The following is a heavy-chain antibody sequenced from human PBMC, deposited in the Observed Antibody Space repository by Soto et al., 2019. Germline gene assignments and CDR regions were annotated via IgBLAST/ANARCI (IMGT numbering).Heavy chain of an antibody. CDR3: ARGVVVTAIRSYYYYGMGV. D-gene: IGHD2-21*02. CDR1: GYTFTSYA. J-gene: IGHJ6*02. Sequence: GASVKVSCKASGYTFTSYAMHWVRQAPGQRLEWMGWINAGNGNTKYSQKFQGRVTITADESTSTAYMELSSLRSEDTAVYYCARGVVVTAIRSYYYYGMGVWGQGTTVTVSS. CDR2: INAGNGNT. V-gene: IGHV1-3*01.